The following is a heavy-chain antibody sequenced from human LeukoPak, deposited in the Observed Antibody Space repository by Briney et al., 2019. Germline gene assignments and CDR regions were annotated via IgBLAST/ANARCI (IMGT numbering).Heavy chain of an antibody. CDR1: GYTFTSYY. CDR3: ARDVDTAMVGVGGNAFDI. CDR2: INPSGGST. V-gene: IGHV1-46*01. J-gene: IGHJ3*02. D-gene: IGHD5-18*01. Sequence: GASVKVSCKASGYTFTSYYMYWVRQAPGQGLEWMGIINPSGGSTSYAQKFQGRVTMTRDTSTWTVYMELSSLRSEDTAVYYCARDVDTAMVGVGGNAFDIWGQGTMVTVSS.